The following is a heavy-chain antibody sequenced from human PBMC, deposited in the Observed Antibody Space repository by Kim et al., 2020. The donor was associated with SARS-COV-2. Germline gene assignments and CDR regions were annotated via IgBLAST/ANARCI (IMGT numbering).Heavy chain of an antibody. V-gene: IGHV4-39*01. J-gene: IGHJ4*02. CDR2: IYYSGRT. Sequence: SETLSLTCTVSGDSIRSSSYYWGWIRQPPGKGLEWIGSIYYSGRTYYNPSLKSRVTISVDTSKNQFSLKLSSVTAVETAVYYCARLYSGARPPDYWGQGTLVTVSS. CDR3: ARLYSGARPPDY. D-gene: IGHD1-26*01. CDR1: GDSIRSSSYY.